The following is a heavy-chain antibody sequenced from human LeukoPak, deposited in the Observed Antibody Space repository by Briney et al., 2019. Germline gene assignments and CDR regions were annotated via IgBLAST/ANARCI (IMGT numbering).Heavy chain of an antibody. V-gene: IGHV4-38-2*02. Sequence: ETPSLTPAVSGYSPSSGNSWAWTRQPPGKGWEGIGSIFHSGSTYYTPSPKSRVTTSVDTATNKFSLNLRPVTAAATAVDICARETSYYYDSSGYSLFDYWGQGTLVTVSS. D-gene: IGHD3-22*01. J-gene: IGHJ4*02. CDR3: ARETSYYYDSSGYSLFDY. CDR1: GYSPSSGNS. CDR2: IFHSGST.